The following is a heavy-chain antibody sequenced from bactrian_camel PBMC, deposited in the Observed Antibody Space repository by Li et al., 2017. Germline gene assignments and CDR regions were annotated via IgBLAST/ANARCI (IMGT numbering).Heavy chain of an antibody. J-gene: IGHJ4*01. CDR2: IDSDGIA. D-gene: IGHD6*01. CDR3: AKARGAYNVRWSTWSEYEYNQ. Sequence: HVQLVESGGGSVQAGGSLRLSCGASGSIYGDACVGWIRQAPGKEREGVAAIDSDGIASYADSVKGRFTISRDEAKNTLYLQLNSLKAEDTAMYYCAKARGAYNVRWSTWSEYEYNQWGQGTQVTVS. CDR1: GSIYGDAC. V-gene: IGHV3S53*01.